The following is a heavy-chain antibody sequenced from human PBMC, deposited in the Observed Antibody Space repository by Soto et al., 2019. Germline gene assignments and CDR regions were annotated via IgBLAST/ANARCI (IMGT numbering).Heavy chain of an antibody. Sequence: QVQLVQSGAEVKKHGPSLKVSCKAAGYTFTNYGISWVRQAPGQGLEWMGWIVTYNGNTQSTQKLQGRVTMTTDTSPSSAYTELRSLTSADTAVYYCTRGPQSSGWRGKWFDAWGQGTMVTVSS. CDR1: GYTFTNYG. D-gene: IGHD6-19*01. CDR2: IVTYNGNT. V-gene: IGHV1-18*01. J-gene: IGHJ5*02. CDR3: TRGPQSSGWRGKWFDA.